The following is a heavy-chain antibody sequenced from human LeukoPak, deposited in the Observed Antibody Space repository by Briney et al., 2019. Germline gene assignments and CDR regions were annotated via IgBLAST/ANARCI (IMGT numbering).Heavy chain of an antibody. V-gene: IGHV4-38-2*02. J-gene: IGHJ5*02. Sequence: KPSETLSLTCTVSGYSISSGYYWGWIRQPPGKGLEWIGSIYHSGSTYYNPSLKSRVTISVDTSKNQFSLKLSSVTAADTAVYYCATSSLYYYDWFDPWGQGTLVTVSS. CDR3: ATSSLYYYDWFDP. CDR1: GYSISSGYY. CDR2: IYHSGST. D-gene: IGHD3-10*01.